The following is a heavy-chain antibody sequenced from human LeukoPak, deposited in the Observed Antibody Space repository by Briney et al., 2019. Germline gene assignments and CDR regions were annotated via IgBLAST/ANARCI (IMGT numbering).Heavy chain of an antibody. J-gene: IGHJ4*02. CDR2: IGASNSNT. V-gene: IGHV3-21*01. D-gene: IGHD1-26*01. Sequence: PGGSLRLSCAASGFTFNSYTMSWIRQAPGKGLEWVASIGASNSNTHYADSLEGRFTISRDNAQNSLYLQMNSLRGEDTAVYYCARDPGGSFDYWGQGTLVTVSS. CDR3: ARDPGGSFDY. CDR1: GFTFNSYT.